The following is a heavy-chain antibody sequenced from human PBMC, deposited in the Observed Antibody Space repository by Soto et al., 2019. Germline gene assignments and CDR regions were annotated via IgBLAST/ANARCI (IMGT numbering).Heavy chain of an antibody. Sequence: QVHLEQSGAEVKKPGSSVKVSCKAAGGTFSTYTLIWVRQAPGQGLEWMGRIIPMLTVTNSAQKVQGRVTLTAHKSTSTAFMELTSLTSDDAAVYYCSIVICSAETFDVWGQGTMVTVSS. CDR2: IIPMLTVT. D-gene: IGHD2-2*01. CDR3: SIVICSAETFDV. CDR1: GGTFSTYT. J-gene: IGHJ3*01. V-gene: IGHV1-69*02.